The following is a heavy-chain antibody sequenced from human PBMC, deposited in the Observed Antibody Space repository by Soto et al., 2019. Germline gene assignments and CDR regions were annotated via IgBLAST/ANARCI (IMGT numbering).Heavy chain of an antibody. V-gene: IGHV3-7*01. CDR1: GFTFSDFW. Sequence: PGGSLRLSCAGSGFTFSDFWMTWVRQAPGKGLEWVASMKQDGGEKYYVDSVRGRFTISRDNVRNSLYLQMNSLRAEDTAVYYCARWDYYGSGSFDYWGRGTLVTVSS. D-gene: IGHD3-10*01. CDR3: ARWDYYGSGSFDY. J-gene: IGHJ4*02. CDR2: MKQDGGEK.